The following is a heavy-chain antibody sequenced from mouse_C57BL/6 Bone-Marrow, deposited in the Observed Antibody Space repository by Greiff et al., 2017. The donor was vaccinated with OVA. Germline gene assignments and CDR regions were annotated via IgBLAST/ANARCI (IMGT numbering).Heavy chain of an antibody. D-gene: IGHD1-1*01. CDR1: GYAFSSYW. V-gene: IGHV1-80*01. Sequence: VQLQQSGAELVKPGASVKISCKASGYAFSSYWMNWVKQRPGKGLEWIGQIYPGDGDTNYNGKFKGKATLTADKSSSTAYMQLSSLTSEDSAVYFCARNGSSPRYWYFDVWGTGTTVTVSS. J-gene: IGHJ1*03. CDR2: IYPGDGDT. CDR3: ARNGSSPRYWYFDV.